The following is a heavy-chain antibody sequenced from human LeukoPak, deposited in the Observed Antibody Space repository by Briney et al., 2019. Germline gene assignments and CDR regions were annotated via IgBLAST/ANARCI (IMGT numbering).Heavy chain of an antibody. D-gene: IGHD1-26*01. V-gene: IGHV4-4*07. CDR2: IYTSGST. CDR1: GGSISSYY. Sequence: SETLSLTCTVSGGSISSYYWSWIRQSAGKGLEWIGRIYTSGSTNYNPSLKSRVTMSVDTSKNQFPLKLSSVTAADTAVYYCARNGGSGTYYDGSFDYWGQGTPVTVSS. CDR3: ARNGGSGTYYDGSFDY. J-gene: IGHJ4*02.